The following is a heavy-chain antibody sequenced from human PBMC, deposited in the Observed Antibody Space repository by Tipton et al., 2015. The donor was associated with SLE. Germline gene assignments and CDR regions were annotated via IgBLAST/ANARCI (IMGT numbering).Heavy chain of an antibody. J-gene: IGHJ4*02. V-gene: IGHV4-34*01. CDR3: ASGVDY. CDR1: GGSFNVFNGYY. Sequence: TLSLTCSAYGGSFNVFNGYYCSWFRQPPGKGLEWIGEINQSGSTNYNPSLKRRVTMSVDTSKNHFSLKLTSVTAADTATYYCASGVDYWGQGTLVTVSS. CDR2: INQSGST.